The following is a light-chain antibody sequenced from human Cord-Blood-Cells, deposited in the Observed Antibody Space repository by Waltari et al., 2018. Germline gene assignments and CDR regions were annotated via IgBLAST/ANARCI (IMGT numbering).Light chain of an antibody. CDR3: QQYNNWPPWT. V-gene: IGKV3-15*01. Sequence: EIVMPQSPATLSVSPGESATLSCRSRQSVSSNLTWYQQKPGQAPRLLIYRASTRATGIPAMFSGSGSGTEFTLTISSLQSEDFAVYYCQQYNNWPPWTFGQGTKVEIK. CDR1: QSVSSN. J-gene: IGKJ1*01. CDR2: RAS.